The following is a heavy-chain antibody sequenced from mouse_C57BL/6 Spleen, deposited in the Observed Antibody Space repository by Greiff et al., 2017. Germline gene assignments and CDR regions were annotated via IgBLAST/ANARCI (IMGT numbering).Heavy chain of an antibody. V-gene: IGHV1-64*01. Sequence: QVQLKQPGAELVKPGASVKLSCKASGYTFTSYWMHWVKQRPGQGLEWIGMIHPNSGSTNYNEKFKSKATLTVDKSSSTAYMQLSSLTSEDSAVYCCARDPVVAPYAMDYWGQGTSVTVSS. CDR2: IHPNSGST. D-gene: IGHD1-1*01. CDR3: ARDPVVAPYAMDY. CDR1: GYTFTSYW. J-gene: IGHJ4*01.